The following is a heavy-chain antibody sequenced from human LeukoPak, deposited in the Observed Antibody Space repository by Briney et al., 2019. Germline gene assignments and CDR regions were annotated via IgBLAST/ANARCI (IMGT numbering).Heavy chain of an antibody. D-gene: IGHD3-10*01. Sequence: ASVKVSCKTSGYTFTSYGISWVRQAPGQGLEWMAWISAYKGNINYAQKLQGRVTVTTDISTSTVYMELRSLRYDDTAVYYCARTKPLWFGGTLDVWGNGTTVTVSS. CDR3: ARTKPLWFGGTLDV. V-gene: IGHV1-18*04. J-gene: IGHJ6*04. CDR2: ISAYKGNI. CDR1: GYTFTSYG.